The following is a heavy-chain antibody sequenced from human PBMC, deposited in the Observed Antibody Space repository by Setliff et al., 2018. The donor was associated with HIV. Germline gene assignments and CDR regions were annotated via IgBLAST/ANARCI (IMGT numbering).Heavy chain of an antibody. V-gene: IGHV4-59*08. D-gene: IGHD2-15*01. CDR1: GGSISSFY. Sequence: SETLSLTCTVSGGSISSFYWNWIRLTPGKGLQWIGCIYYTGNTNYNPSLKSRVTMSVDTSNNQFSLKLTSVTAADSAVYYCARRSGASYYSEFYYYMDVWGKGTTVTVSS. CDR2: IYYTGNT. CDR3: ARRSGASYYSEFYYYMDV. J-gene: IGHJ6*03.